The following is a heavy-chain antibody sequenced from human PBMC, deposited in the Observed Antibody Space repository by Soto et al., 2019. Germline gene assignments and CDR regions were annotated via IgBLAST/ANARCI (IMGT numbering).Heavy chain of an antibody. J-gene: IGHJ6*02. V-gene: IGHV1-69*13. CDR2: IIPIFGTA. Sequence: SVKVSCKASGGTFSSYAISWVRQAPGQGLEWMGGIIPIFGTANYAQKFQGRATITADESTSTAYMELSSLRSEDTAVYYCASTGITIFGVVGRYGMDVWGQGTTVTVSS. D-gene: IGHD3-3*01. CDR3: ASTGITIFGVVGRYGMDV. CDR1: GGTFSSYA.